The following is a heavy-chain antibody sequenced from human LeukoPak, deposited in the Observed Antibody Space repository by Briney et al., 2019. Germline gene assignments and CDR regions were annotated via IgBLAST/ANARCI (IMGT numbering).Heavy chain of an antibody. V-gene: IGHV3-23*01. CDR1: GFTFSSYA. CDR3: ARSITMIVVVTQSGSAFDI. J-gene: IGHJ3*02. Sequence: GGSLRLSCAASGFTFSSYAMSWVRQAPGKGLEWVSAISGSGGSTYYADSVKGRFTISRDNAKNSLYLQMNSLRAEDTAVYYCARSITMIVVVTQSGSAFDIWGQGTMVTVSS. D-gene: IGHD3-22*01. CDR2: ISGSGGST.